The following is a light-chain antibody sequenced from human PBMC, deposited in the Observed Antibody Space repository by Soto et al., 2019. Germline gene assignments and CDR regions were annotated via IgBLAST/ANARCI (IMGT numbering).Light chain of an antibody. Sequence: IFLTQSAGTLSLSSGETATRSCRASQTVRSSYLAWYQQRPGQAPKLLISGAFNRAPGVPDRFSGTESGRDYTLSIRRLDPEDSAVYYCQQYGDSITFGGGTKADIK. CDR2: GAF. CDR3: QQYGDSIT. J-gene: IGKJ4*01. CDR1: QTVRSSY. V-gene: IGKV3-20*01.